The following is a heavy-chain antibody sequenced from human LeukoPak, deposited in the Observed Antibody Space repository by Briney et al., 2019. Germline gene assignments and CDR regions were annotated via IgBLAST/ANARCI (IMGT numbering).Heavy chain of an antibody. J-gene: IGHJ4*02. CDR1: GFTFSSYA. CDR2: ISYDGSNK. D-gene: IGHD3-9*01. V-gene: IGHV3-30-3*01. Sequence: GGSLRLSCAASGFTFSSYAMHWVRQAPGKGLEWVAVISYDGSNKYYADSVKGRFTISTDNSKNTLYLQMNSLRAEDTAVYYCARGGYYHNWGQGTLVTVSS. CDR3: ARGGYYHN.